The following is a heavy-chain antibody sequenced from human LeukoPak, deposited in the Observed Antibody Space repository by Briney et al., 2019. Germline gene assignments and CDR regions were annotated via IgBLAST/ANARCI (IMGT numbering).Heavy chain of an antibody. J-gene: IGHJ6*03. Sequence: ASVKVSCKASGGTFSSYAISWVRQAPGQGLEWMGGIIPIFGTANYAQKFQGRVTITADKSTSTAYMELSSLRSEDTAVYYCATPRITMVRGETYYMDVWGKGTTVTISS. CDR2: IIPIFGTA. CDR3: ATPRITMVRGETYYMDV. V-gene: IGHV1-69*06. D-gene: IGHD3-10*01. CDR1: GGTFSSYA.